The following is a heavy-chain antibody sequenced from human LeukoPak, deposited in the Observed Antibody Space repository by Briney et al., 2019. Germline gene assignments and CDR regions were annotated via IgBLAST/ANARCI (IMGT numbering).Heavy chain of an antibody. V-gene: IGHV3-7*01. CDR1: GFTFSSYW. Sequence: GGSLRLSCAASGFTFSSYWMSWVRQAPGKGLEWVANVKQDGSEKYYVDSVKGRFTISRDNAKNSLYLQMNSLRAEDTAVYYCARDRKSWANYYGMDVWGQGTTVTVSS. CDR3: ARDRKSWANYYGMDV. D-gene: IGHD6-13*01. J-gene: IGHJ6*02. CDR2: VKQDGSEK.